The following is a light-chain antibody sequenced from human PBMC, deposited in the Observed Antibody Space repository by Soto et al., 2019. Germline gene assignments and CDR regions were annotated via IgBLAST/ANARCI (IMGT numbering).Light chain of an antibody. J-gene: IGKJ1*01. CDR2: DAS. CDR1: QSISSY. CDR3: LHHGSSLWT. V-gene: IGKV3-20*01. Sequence: EIVMTQSPATLSVSPGGRATLSCRASQSISSYLAWYQQKPGQAPRLLIYDASSRATGIPDRFSGSGSGTDFTLTISRLEHEDFAMYYCLHHGSSLWTFGQGTKVDI.